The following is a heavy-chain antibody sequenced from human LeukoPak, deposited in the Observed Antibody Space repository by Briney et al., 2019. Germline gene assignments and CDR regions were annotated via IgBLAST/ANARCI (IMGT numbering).Heavy chain of an antibody. J-gene: IGHJ4*02. CDR3: ARETVVTQGSYYFDY. CDR2: VTPNTGGT. CDR1: GYTCTGYR. D-gene: IGHD4-23*01. V-gene: IGHV1-2*02. Sequence: ASVKVSCKASGYTCTGYRLHWVRQASGQGLEWMGWVTPNTGGTFYAQKFQGRVTMTRDTSISTAYMELSRLRSDDTAVYYCARETVVTQGSYYFDYWGQGTLVTVSS.